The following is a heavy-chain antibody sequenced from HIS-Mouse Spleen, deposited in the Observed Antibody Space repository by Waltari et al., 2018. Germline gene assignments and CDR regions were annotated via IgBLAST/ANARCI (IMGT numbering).Heavy chain of an antibody. D-gene: IGHD6-13*01. Sequence: QLQLQESGPGLVKPSETLSLTCTVSGGSISSSSYYWGWIRQPPGKGLDWIGGIYYSGSTYDNPSLKRRVTISVDTSKNQFSLKLSSVTAADTAVYYCAREIPYSSSWYDWYFDLWGRGTLVTVSS. CDR1: GGSISSSSYY. J-gene: IGHJ2*01. CDR3: AREIPYSSSWYDWYFDL. CDR2: IYYSGST. V-gene: IGHV4-39*07.